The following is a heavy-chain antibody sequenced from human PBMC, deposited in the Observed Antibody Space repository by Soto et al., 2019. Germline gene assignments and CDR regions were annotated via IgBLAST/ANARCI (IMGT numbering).Heavy chain of an antibody. Sequence: PGGSLRLSWSASGFTFSNYGIHWVRQIPGKGLEYVSAISTDGGSKYYADSVKGRFTISRDNSKNTLYLQMSSLRAEDTAVYYCVKPPCYYYDSSVYSFVWGQGTLVTVSS. D-gene: IGHD3-22*01. CDR2: ISTDGGSK. CDR3: VKPPCYYYDSSVYSFV. V-gene: IGHV3-64D*06. CDR1: GFTFSNYG. J-gene: IGHJ4*02.